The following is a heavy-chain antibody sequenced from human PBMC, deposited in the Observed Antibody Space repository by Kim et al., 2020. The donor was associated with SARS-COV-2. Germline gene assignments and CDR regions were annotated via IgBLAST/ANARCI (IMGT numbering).Heavy chain of an antibody. Sequence: SVKVSCKASGDTFKDSSLYWVRQAPGQGLEWMGGLLPITATASYAPKFRGRLTLTADTSATTAYMTLSSLTTEDTAVYFCAMSGSATSEDWGQGTLVTVSS. CDR1: GDTFKDSS. V-gene: IGHV1-69*06. J-gene: IGHJ4*02. D-gene: IGHD6-25*01. CDR2: LLPITATA. CDR3: AMSGSATSED.